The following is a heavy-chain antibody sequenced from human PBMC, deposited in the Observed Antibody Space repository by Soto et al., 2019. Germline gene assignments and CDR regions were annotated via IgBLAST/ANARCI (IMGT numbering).Heavy chain of an antibody. J-gene: IGHJ4*02. CDR1: GGSISSYY. V-gene: IGHV4-59*01. Sequence: SETLSLTFTVSGGSISSYYWSWIRQPPGKGLEWIGYIYYSGITDYNPSLKSRVTISVDTSKSQFSLKLSSVTVADTAVYYCARKDYYDSSGYRRDFDYWGQGTLVTVSS. CDR2: IYYSGIT. D-gene: IGHD3-22*01. CDR3: ARKDYYDSSGYRRDFDY.